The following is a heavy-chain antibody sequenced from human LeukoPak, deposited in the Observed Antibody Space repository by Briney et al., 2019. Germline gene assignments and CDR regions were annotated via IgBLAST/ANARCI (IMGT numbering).Heavy chain of an antibody. Sequence: PSETLSLTCAVYGGSFSGYYWSWIRRPPGKGLEWIGEINHSGSTNYNPSLKSRVTISVDTSKNQFSLKLSSVTAADTAVYYCARIVYYDSSGYFYHFDYWGQGTLVTVSS. CDR2: INHSGST. CDR1: GGSFSGYY. D-gene: IGHD3-22*01. J-gene: IGHJ4*02. V-gene: IGHV4-34*01. CDR3: ARIVYYDSSGYFYHFDY.